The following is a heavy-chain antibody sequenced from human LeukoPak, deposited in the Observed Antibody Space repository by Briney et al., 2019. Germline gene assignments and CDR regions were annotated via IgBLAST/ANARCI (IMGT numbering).Heavy chain of an antibody. J-gene: IGHJ5*02. CDR1: GGSISSGGYY. V-gene: IGHV4-30-2*01. Sequence: SQTLSLTCTVSGGSISSGGYYWSWIRQPPGKGLEWIGYIYHSGSTYYNPSLKSRVTISVDRSKNQFSLKLSSVTAADTAVYYCARLDNWSYLHWFDPWGQGTLVTVSS. D-gene: IGHD1-7*01. CDR2: IYHSGST. CDR3: ARLDNWSYLHWFDP.